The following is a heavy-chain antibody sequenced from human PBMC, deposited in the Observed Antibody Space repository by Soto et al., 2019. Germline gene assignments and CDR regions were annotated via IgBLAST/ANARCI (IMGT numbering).Heavy chain of an antibody. Sequence: PSDTLSLTCTVSGGSISSYYWSWIRQPAGKGLEWIGRIYTSGSTNYNPSLKSRVTMSVDTSKNQFSLKLSSVTAADTAVYYCARGENYYDSSGYYYPSAFDIWGQGTTVTVSS. CDR1: GGSISSYY. CDR2: IYTSGST. J-gene: IGHJ3*02. D-gene: IGHD3-22*01. V-gene: IGHV4-4*07. CDR3: ARGENYYDSSGYYYPSAFDI.